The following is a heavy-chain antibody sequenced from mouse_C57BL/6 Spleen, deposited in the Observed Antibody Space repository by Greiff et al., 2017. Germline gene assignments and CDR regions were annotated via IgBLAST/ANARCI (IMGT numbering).Heavy chain of an antibody. D-gene: IGHD1-1*01. CDR3: ARGEVYYYGSSPSYYAMDY. Sequence: QVQLQQPGAELVRPGSSVKLSCKASGYTFTSYWMDWVKQRPGQGLEWIGNIYPSDSETHYNQKFKDKATLTVDKSSSTAYMQLSSLTSEDSAVYYCARGEVYYYGSSPSYYAMDYWGQGTSVTVSS. V-gene: IGHV1-61*01. CDR1: GYTFTSYW. J-gene: IGHJ4*01. CDR2: IYPSDSET.